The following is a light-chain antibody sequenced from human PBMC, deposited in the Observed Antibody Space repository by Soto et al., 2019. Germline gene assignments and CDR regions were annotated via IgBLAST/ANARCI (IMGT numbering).Light chain of an antibody. V-gene: IGKV3-20*01. CDR3: QQYGSSPRT. Sequence: EIVLTQSPGTLSLSPGERATLSCRASQGVSANNLAWYQHKAGQAPRLLIYRASSRATGIPDRFSGSGSGTDFTLTISRLDPEDVAVYYCQQYGSSPRTFGRGTKVEIK. CDR2: RAS. CDR1: QGVSANN. J-gene: IGKJ1*01.